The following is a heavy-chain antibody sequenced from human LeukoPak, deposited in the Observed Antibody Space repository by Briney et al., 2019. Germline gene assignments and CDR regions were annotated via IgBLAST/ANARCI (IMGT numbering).Heavy chain of an antibody. J-gene: IGHJ4*02. V-gene: IGHV1-2*02. CDR3: AREGLGIQLRLRVFDY. CDR2: INPNSGGT. Sequence: ASVKVSCKASGYTFTGYYMHWVRQAPGQGLEWMGWINPNSGGTNYAQKFQGRVTMTRDTSISTAYMELSRLRSDDTAVYYCAREGLGIQLRLRVFDYWGQGTLVTVSS. CDR1: GYTFTGYY. D-gene: IGHD5-18*01.